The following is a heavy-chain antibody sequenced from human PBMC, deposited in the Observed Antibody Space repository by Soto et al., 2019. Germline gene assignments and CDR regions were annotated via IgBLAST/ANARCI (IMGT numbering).Heavy chain of an antibody. CDR1: GFSFTSYG. CDR2: ISSDGSNK. V-gene: IGHV3-30*03. D-gene: IGHD6-13*01. CDR3: AAGLYFFDY. Sequence: QVQLVESGGGVVQPGRSLTLSCAASGFSFTSYGMHWVRQAPGKELDWVALISSDGSNKYYPDSVKGRFTISRDNSKNTLYLQMNSLRSEDTAVYYCAAGLYFFDYCGQGTLVTVSS. J-gene: IGHJ4*02.